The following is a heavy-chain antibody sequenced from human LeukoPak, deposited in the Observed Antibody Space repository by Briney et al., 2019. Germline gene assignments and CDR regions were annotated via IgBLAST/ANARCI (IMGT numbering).Heavy chain of an antibody. CDR1: GFTFSSYA. CDR2: ISESGGST. V-gene: IGHV3-23*01. Sequence: GGSLRLSCAASGFTFSSYAMSWVRQAPGKGLEWVSTISESGGSTYYADSVKGRFTISRDNSKNTLYLQMNSLRAEDTAVYYCAKFTGRDYYYAMDVWGQGTTVTVSS. J-gene: IGHJ6*02. D-gene: IGHD3-10*01. CDR3: AKFTGRDYYYAMDV.